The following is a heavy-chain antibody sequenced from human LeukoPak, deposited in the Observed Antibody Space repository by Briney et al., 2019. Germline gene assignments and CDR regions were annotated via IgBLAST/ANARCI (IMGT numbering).Heavy chain of an antibody. D-gene: IGHD2-15*01. CDR1: GYTFTNYG. V-gene: IGHV1-18*01. CDR2: ISAYNGNT. Sequence: ASVKVSCKASGYTFTNYGISWVRQAPGQGLEWMGWISAYNGNTNYAQKLQGRVTMTTDTSTSTAYMELRSLRSDDTAVYYCARDTHIVVVVAATGWFDPWGQGTLVTVSS. J-gene: IGHJ5*02. CDR3: ARDTHIVVVVAATGWFDP.